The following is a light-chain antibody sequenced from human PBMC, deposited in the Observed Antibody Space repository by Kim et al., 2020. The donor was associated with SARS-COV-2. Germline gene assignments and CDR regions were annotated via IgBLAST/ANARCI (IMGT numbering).Light chain of an antibody. J-gene: IGLJ2*01. Sequence: VTPGQTGGITWAGDKVGEKEACWYQQKAGQSLVLVMFQDSKRPGGIPERFAGNNAGNTATLTSSGNEAKDEADYYCQTWDSTAVVFGGGTQLTVL. V-gene: IGLV3-1*01. CDR3: QTWDSTAVV. CDR1: KVGEKE. CDR2: QDS.